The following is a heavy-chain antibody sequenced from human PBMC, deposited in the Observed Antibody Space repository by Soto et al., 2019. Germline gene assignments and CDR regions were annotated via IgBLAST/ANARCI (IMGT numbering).Heavy chain of an antibody. Sequence: SETLSLTCTVSGASIIGYYWSWMRKSAGKGLEWIGRIYATGTTDYNPSLKSRVMMSVDTSKKQFSLKLRSVTAADTAVYYCVRDGTKTLRDWFDPWGQGMSVTVSS. D-gene: IGHD1-1*01. CDR3: VRDGTKTLRDWFDP. V-gene: IGHV4-4*07. CDR2: IYATGTT. J-gene: IGHJ5*02. CDR1: GASIIGYY.